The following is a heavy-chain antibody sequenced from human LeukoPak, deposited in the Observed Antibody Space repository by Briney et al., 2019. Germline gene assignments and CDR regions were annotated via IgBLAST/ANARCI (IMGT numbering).Heavy chain of an antibody. D-gene: IGHD2/OR15-2a*01. J-gene: IGHJ4*02. Sequence: GGSLRLSCAPSGFTFSSYAMSWVRQSPGKGLGWVSAICGSGGGTYYADSVKGRFTISRDNSKHTLYLQMNSLRAEDTAVYYCAKASTTYVYYFDYWGQGTLVTVSS. CDR2: ICGSGGGT. V-gene: IGHV3-23*01. CDR3: AKASTTYVYYFDY. CDR1: GFTFSSYA.